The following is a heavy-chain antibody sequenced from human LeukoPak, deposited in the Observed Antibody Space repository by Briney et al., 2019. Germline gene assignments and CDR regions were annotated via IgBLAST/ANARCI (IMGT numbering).Heavy chain of an antibody. CDR2: IYSSGSA. CDR3: ARTSLSGDGYKVGYFDY. J-gene: IGHJ4*02. D-gene: IGHD5-24*01. Sequence: GGSLRLSCAASGLTVSTNYMSWVRQVPGKGLEWVSLIYSSGSAYYADSVKGRFAISRDHSKNTLYLQMNSLTAEDTAVYYCARTSLSGDGYKVGYFDYSGQGTLVTVSS. V-gene: IGHV3-53*01. CDR1: GLTVSTNY.